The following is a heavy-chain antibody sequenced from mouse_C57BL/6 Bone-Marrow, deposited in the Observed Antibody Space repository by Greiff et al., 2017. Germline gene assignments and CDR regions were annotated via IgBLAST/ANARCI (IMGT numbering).Heavy chain of an antibody. CDR3: AKDDYFYAMDY. Sequence: EVQLQQSGPGMVKPSQSLSLTCTVTGYSITSGYDWHWIRHFPGNKLECMGYISYSGSTNYNPSLKSRISITHDTSNNHFFLKLNSVTTEDTATYYCAKDDYFYAMDYWGQGTSVTVSS. J-gene: IGHJ4*01. CDR2: ISYSGST. D-gene: IGHD2-4*01. CDR1: GYSITSGYD. V-gene: IGHV3-1*01.